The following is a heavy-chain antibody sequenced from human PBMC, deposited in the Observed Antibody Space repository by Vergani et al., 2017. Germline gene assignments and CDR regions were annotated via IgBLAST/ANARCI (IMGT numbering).Heavy chain of an antibody. CDR3: ARDGTDIFVSSSDYSHLLYY. J-gene: IGHJ4*02. Sequence: EVQLLESGGGLVQPGGSRRLSCAGAGFTFDTYTMAYVRQAPGKGLEWVATISSGGGDIFYADSVKGRFTISRDKSKNTLFLQMDRLTTDDTAVYFCARDGTDIFVSSSDYSHLLYYWGQGILVTVSS. CDR1: GFTFDTYT. D-gene: IGHD3-22*01. V-gene: IGHV3-21*02. CDR2: ISSGGGDI.